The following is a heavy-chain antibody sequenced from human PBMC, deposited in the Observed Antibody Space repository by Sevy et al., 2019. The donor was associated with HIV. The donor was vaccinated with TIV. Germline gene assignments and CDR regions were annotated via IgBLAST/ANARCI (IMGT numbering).Heavy chain of an antibody. CDR3: AKDLGVRGVIIEGLPDY. CDR1: GFTFSSYG. V-gene: IGHV3-30*18. J-gene: IGHJ4*02. D-gene: IGHD3-10*01. Sequence: GGSLRLSCAASGFTFSSYGMHWVRQAPGKGLEWVAVISYDGSNKYYADSVKGRFTISRDNSKNTQYLQMNSLRAEDTAVYYCAKDLGVRGVIIEGLPDYWGQGTLVTVSS. CDR2: ISYDGSNK.